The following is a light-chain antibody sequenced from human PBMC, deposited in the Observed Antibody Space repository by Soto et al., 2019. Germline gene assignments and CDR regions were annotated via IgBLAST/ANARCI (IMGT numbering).Light chain of an antibody. CDR2: DAS. CDR3: QQYNSYSQWT. J-gene: IGKJ1*01. CDR1: QSISTW. Sequence: DIQMTQPPDTLSSSVGDRVIITCRASQSISTWLAWYQQKPGKAPKLLISDASTLKSGVPSRLSGSGSETEFTLTISSLQPDDFATYYCQQYNSYSQWTFGQGTKVDI. V-gene: IGKV1-5*01.